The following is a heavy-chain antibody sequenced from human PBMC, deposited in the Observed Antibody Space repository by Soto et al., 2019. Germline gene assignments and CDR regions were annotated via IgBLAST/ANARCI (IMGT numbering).Heavy chain of an antibody. CDR1: GYTFTGYY. CDR2: INPNSGGT. D-gene: IGHD3-3*02. J-gene: IGHJ2*01. V-gene: IGHV1-2*04. CDR3: ARDLMLAGPHWYFDL. Sequence: QVQLVQSGAEVKKPGASVKVSCKASGYTFTGYYMHWVRQAPGQGLEWMGWINPNSGGTNYAQKFQGWVTMTRDTSISTAYMELSRLRSDDTAVYYCARDLMLAGPHWYFDLWGRGTLVTVSS.